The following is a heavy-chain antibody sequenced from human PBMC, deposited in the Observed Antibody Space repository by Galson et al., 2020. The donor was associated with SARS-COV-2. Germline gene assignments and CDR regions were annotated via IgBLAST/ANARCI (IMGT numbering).Heavy chain of an antibody. J-gene: IGHJ6*03. D-gene: IGHD2-2*01. Sequence: SETLSLTCAVYGGSFSGYSWTWIRQAPGKGLEWIGEINFGGDTNYSPSLRSRVTLSVDTSKNQFSLKLRSVSAADTALYYCTRGHQGVVPYPVSGLGPFYSYYYMDVWGKGTSVTVSS. CDR1: GGSFSGYS. CDR3: TRGHQGVVPYPVSGLGPFYSYYYMDV. V-gene: IGHV4-34*01. CDR2: INFGGDT.